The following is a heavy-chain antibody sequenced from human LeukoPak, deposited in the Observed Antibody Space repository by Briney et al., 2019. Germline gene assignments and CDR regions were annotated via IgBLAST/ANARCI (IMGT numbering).Heavy chain of an antibody. CDR2: IYHSGST. CDR1: GYSISSGYY. V-gene: IGHV4-38-2*01. D-gene: IGHD6-19*01. J-gene: IGHJ5*02. CDR3: ARGSSGWFRRVYNWFDP. Sequence: SETLSLTCAVSGYSISSGYYWGWIRQPPGKGLEWIGSIYHSGSTYYNPSLKSRVTISVDTSKNQFSLKLSSVTAADTAVYYCARGSSGWFRRVYNWFDPWGQGTLVTVSS.